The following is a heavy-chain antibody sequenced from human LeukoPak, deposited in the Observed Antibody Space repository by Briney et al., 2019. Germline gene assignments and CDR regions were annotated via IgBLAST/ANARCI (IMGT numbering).Heavy chain of an antibody. CDR3: ARGTTVHLGWFDP. CDR2: IYYSGST. V-gene: IGHV4-39*07. CDR1: GGSISGSTSY. Sequence: SETLSLTCTVSGGSISGSTSYWGWIRQPPGKGLEWIGNIYYSGSTYYNASLKSRVTISLDTSKNQFSLKVRFVTAADTAVYYCARGTTVHLGWFDPWGQGTLVTVSS. D-gene: IGHD4-17*01. J-gene: IGHJ5*02.